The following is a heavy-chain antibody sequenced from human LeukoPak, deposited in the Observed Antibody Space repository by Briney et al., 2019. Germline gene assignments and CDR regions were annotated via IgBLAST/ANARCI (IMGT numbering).Heavy chain of an antibody. CDR2: IYYSGNT. J-gene: IGHJ4*02. CDR1: GGSISPYY. CDR3: ARSTGSTMFIDY. V-gene: IGHV4-59*01. D-gene: IGHD3-10*02. Sequence: PSETLSLTCTVSGGSISPYYWSWIRQPPGKGLEWLGYIYYSGNTDYNPSLKSRVAISVDTSKNQFSLKLSSVTAADTAVYYCARSTGSTMFIDYRGQGTLVTVSS.